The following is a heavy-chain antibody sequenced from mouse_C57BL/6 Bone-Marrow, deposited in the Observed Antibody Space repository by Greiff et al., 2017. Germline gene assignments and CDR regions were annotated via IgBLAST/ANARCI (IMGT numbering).Heavy chain of an antibody. CDR3: ARAEDGYYDWYFDV. D-gene: IGHD2-3*01. Sequence: VQLQQSGTELVKPGASVKLSCTASGYTFTSYWMHWVKQRPGQGLEWIGNINPSNGGTNYNEKFKSKATLTVDKSSSTAYMQLSSLTSEDSAVYYCARAEDGYYDWYFDVWGTGTTVTVSS. V-gene: IGHV1-53*01. CDR1: GYTFTSYW. CDR2: INPSNGGT. J-gene: IGHJ1*03.